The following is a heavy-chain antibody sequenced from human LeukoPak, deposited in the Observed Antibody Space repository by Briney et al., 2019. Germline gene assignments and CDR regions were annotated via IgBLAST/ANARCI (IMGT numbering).Heavy chain of an antibody. J-gene: IGHJ4*02. Sequence: PGGSLRLSCAASRFTFSSYEMNWVRQAPGKGLEWVSYISSSGSTIYYADSVKGRFTISRDNAKNSLYLQMNSLRAEDTAVYYCARTPFTMVRGVPSVFFDYWGQGTLVTVSS. D-gene: IGHD3-10*01. CDR2: ISSSGSTI. CDR3: ARTPFTMVRGVPSVFFDY. V-gene: IGHV3-48*03. CDR1: RFTFSSYE.